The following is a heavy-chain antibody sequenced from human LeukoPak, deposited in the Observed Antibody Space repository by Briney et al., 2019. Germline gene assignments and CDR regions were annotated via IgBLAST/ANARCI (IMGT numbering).Heavy chain of an antibody. Sequence: GGSLRLSCAASGITFTNAWLTWVRQAPGRGLEWVGRVKTKGDGGAADYAAPVKGRFTISRDDSTKTLYLQMNSLKTEDTAVYYCTTDRMIYATNWAVSWFDPWGQGTLVTVSS. CDR1: GITFTNAW. V-gene: IGHV3-15*01. J-gene: IGHJ5*02. CDR2: VKTKGDGGAA. CDR3: TTDRMIYATNWAVSWFDP. D-gene: IGHD2-8*01.